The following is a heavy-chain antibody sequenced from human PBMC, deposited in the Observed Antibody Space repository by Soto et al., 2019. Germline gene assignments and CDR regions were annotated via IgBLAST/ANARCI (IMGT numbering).Heavy chain of an antibody. Sequence: QVQLVQSGAEVKKPGSSVKVSCKASGGTFSSYAISWVRQAPGQGLEWMGGIIPIFGTANYGQKFQGRVTITADESTSTAYMELSSLRYEDTAVYYCARVGIVVVPAAPPVHWFDPWGQGTLVTVSS. D-gene: IGHD2-2*01. CDR2: IIPIFGTA. V-gene: IGHV1-69*01. J-gene: IGHJ5*02. CDR1: GGTFSSYA. CDR3: ARVGIVVVPAAPPVHWFDP.